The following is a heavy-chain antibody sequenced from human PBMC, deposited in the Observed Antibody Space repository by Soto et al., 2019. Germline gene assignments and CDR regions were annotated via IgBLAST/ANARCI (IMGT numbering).Heavy chain of an antibody. J-gene: IGHJ3*02. CDR1: GFTFSSYA. CDR3: ARDPDWVDAFDI. Sequence: QVQLVESGGGVDQPGRSLRLSCAASGFTFSSYAMHWVRQAPGKGLEWVAVISYDGSNKYYADSVKGRFTISRDNSKNTLYLQMNSLRAEDTAVYYCARDPDWVDAFDIWGQGTMVTVSS. V-gene: IGHV3-30-3*01. D-gene: IGHD3-9*01. CDR2: ISYDGSNK.